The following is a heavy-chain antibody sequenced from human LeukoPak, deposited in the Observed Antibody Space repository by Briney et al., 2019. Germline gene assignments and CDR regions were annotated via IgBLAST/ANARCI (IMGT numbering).Heavy chain of an antibody. CDR2: INHSGST. Sequence: SETLSLTCAVYGGSFSGYYWSWIRQPPGKGLEWIGEINHSGSTNYNPSLKSRVTISVDTSKNQFSLKLSSVTAADTAVYYCARKGYCSSTSCYDLYYYYYYMDVWGKGTMVTVSS. V-gene: IGHV4-34*01. CDR1: GGSFSGYY. J-gene: IGHJ6*03. D-gene: IGHD2-2*01. CDR3: ARKGYCSSTSCYDLYYYYYYMDV.